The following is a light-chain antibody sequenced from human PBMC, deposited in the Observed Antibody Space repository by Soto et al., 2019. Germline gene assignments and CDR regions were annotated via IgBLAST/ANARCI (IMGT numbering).Light chain of an antibody. CDR2: KAS. Sequence: DIPMTQSPSTLSASAGDRVTITCRASQSISTLLAWYQQKPGKVPKLLIYKASSLESGVPSRFSGSGSGTEFTLTISSLQPDDFATYCCQQYKSYPLTFGGGTKVEIK. CDR3: QQYKSYPLT. V-gene: IGKV1-5*03. J-gene: IGKJ4*01. CDR1: QSISTL.